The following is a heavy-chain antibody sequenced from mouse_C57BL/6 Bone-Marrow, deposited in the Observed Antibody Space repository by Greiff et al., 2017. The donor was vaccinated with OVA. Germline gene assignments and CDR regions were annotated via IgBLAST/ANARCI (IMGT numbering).Heavy chain of an antibody. J-gene: IGHJ4*01. CDR3: TKLLDAMDY. V-gene: IGHV5-9-1*02. CDR2: ISSGGDYI. CDR1: GFTFSSYA. D-gene: IGHD1-1*01. Sequence: EVKLVESGEGLVKPGGSLKLSCAASGFTFSSYAMSWVRQTPEKRLEWVAYISSGGDYIYYEDTVKGRFTITRDNAKNTPYLQMSSLKSEDTAMYSSTKLLDAMDYWGQGTPVTVSS.